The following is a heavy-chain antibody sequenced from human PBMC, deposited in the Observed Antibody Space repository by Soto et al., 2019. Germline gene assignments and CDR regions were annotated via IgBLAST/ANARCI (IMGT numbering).Heavy chain of an antibody. D-gene: IGHD1-1*01. Sequence: PSETLSLTCAVSGGSISSGGYSWSWIRQPPGKGLEWIGYIYHSGSTYYNPSLKSRVTISVDKSNNQFSLKLSSVTAADTAVYYCARGPSTNYYLDSWGQGTLVTVSS. CDR3: ARGPSTNYYLDS. V-gene: IGHV4-30-2*01. CDR1: GGSISSGGYS. CDR2: IYHSGST. J-gene: IGHJ4*02.